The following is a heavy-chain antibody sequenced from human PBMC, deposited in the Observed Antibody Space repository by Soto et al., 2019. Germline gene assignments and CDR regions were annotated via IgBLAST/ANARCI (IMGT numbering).Heavy chain of an antibody. V-gene: IGHV3-23*01. CDR1: GFTFSSHG. J-gene: IGHJ6*02. CDR3: AKSTAMDDDYSYGMDI. D-gene: IGHD5-18*01. CDR2: FGAGGGTT. Sequence: EVQLLQSGGTLVQPGGSLRLSCAASGFTFSSHGMTWVRQAPGKGLEWVSTFGAGGGTTYYADSGKGRFTISRDTSKNTVYLEMNTLRAEDTAVYFCAKSTAMDDDYSYGMDIWGQGTTVTVSS.